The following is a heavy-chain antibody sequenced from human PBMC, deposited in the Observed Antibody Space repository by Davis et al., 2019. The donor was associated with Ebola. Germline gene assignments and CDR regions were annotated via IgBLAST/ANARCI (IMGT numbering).Heavy chain of an antibody. V-gene: IGHV1-69*11. D-gene: IGHD6-6*01. J-gene: IGHJ3*02. Sequence: SVKVSCKASGYTFTSYGISWVRQAPGQGLEWMGRIIPILGTANYAQKFQGRVTITADESTSTAYMELSSLRSEDTAVYYCARDVRERIAAPRDAFDIWGQGTMVTVSS. CDR1: GYTFTSYG. CDR2: IIPILGTA. CDR3: ARDVRERIAAPRDAFDI.